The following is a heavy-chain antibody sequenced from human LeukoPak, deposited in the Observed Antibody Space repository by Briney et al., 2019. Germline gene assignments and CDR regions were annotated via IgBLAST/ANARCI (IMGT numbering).Heavy chain of an antibody. D-gene: IGHD3-10*01. V-gene: IGHV4-34*01. CDR3: ARLGYYGSGSYYDYYYYYMDV. CDR1: GGSFSGYY. Sequence: SETLSLTCAVYGGSFSGYYWSWIRQPPGKGLEWIGEINHSGSTNYNPSLKSRVTISVDTSKNQFSLKLSSVTAADTAVYYCARLGYYGSGSYYDYYYYYMDVWGKGTTVTISS. J-gene: IGHJ6*03. CDR2: INHSGST.